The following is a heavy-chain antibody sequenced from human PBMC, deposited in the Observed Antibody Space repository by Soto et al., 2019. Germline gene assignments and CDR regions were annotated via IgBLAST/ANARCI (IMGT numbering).Heavy chain of an antibody. CDR2: ISAYNGST. J-gene: IGHJ6*02. CDR3: ARNRIGGFLEFSTYYYYGMDV. Sequence: ASVKVSCKASGYTFTSYGISWVRQAPGQGLEWMGWISAYNGSTNYAQKLQGRVTMTTDTSTSTAYMELRSLRSNDTAVYYCARNRIGGFLEFSTYYYYGMDVWGQGTTVTVSS. D-gene: IGHD3-3*01. CDR1: GYTFTSYG. V-gene: IGHV1-18*01.